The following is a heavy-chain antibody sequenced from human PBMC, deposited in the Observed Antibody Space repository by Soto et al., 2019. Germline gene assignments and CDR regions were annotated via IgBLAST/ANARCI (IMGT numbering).Heavy chain of an antibody. CDR2: FDPEGGET. CDR1: GYTLTELS. V-gene: IGHV1-24*01. J-gene: IGHJ6*02. Sequence: ASVKVSCKVSGYTLTELSMHWVRQAPGKGLEWMGGFDPEGGETIYAQKFQGRVTMTEDTSTDTAYMELSSLRSEDTAVYYCATVLDYDILTGYRLGMDVWGQGTTVTVSS. CDR3: ATVLDYDILTGYRLGMDV. D-gene: IGHD3-9*01.